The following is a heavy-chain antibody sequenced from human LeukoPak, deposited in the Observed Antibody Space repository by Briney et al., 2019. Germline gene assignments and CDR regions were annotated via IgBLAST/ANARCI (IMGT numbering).Heavy chain of an antibody. Sequence: GGSLRLSCAASGFTFSTFAMIWVRRPPGKGLEWASSIFPSGGEIHYADSVRGRFTISRDNSKSTLSLQMNSLRAEDTAIYYCATYRQVLLPFESWGQGTLVTVSS. D-gene: IGHD2-8*02. J-gene: IGHJ4*02. CDR2: IFPSGGEI. CDR3: ATYRQVLLPFES. V-gene: IGHV3-23*01. CDR1: GFTFSTFA.